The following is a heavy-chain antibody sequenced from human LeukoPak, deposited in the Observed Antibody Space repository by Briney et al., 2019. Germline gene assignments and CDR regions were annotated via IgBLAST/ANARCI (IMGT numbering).Heavy chain of an antibody. CDR2: INHSGST. Sequence: SETLSLTCSVSGGSIRSSSYYWGWIRQPPGKGLEWIGEINHSGSTNYNPSLKSRVTISVDTSKNQFSLKLSSVTAADTAVYYCARGRRWLQSFDYWGQGTLVTVSS. CDR3: ARGRRWLQSFDY. J-gene: IGHJ4*02. CDR1: GGSIRSSSYY. D-gene: IGHD5-24*01. V-gene: IGHV4-39*07.